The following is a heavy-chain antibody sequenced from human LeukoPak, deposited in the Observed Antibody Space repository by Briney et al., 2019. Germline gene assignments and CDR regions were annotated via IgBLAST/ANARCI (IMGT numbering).Heavy chain of an antibody. Sequence: ASVKVSCKASGYTFTGYYMHWVRQAPGQGLEWMGWINPNSGGTNYAQKFQGRVTMTRDTSISTAYMELSRLRSDDTAVYYCAKESFYSGWYLFDYWGQGTLVTVSS. J-gene: IGHJ4*02. D-gene: IGHD6-19*01. V-gene: IGHV1-2*02. CDR3: AKESFYSGWYLFDY. CDR2: INPNSGGT. CDR1: GYTFTGYY.